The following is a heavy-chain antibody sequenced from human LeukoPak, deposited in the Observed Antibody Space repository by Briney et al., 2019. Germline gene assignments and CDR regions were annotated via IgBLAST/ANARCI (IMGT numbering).Heavy chain of an antibody. CDR2: IYYSGST. J-gene: IGHJ5*02. Sequence: PSETLFLTCTVSGDSISSYYWSWIRQPPGKGLEWIGYIYYSGSTNYNPSLKSRVTISVDTSKNQFSLKLSSVTAADTAVYYCARGLGSRYYYDSIVRFDPWGQGTLVTVSS. CDR1: GDSISSYY. D-gene: IGHD3-10*01. CDR3: ARGLGSRYYYDSIVRFDP. V-gene: IGHV4-59*01.